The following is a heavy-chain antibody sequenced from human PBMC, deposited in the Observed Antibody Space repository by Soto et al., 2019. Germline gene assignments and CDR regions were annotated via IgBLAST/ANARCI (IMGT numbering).Heavy chain of an antibody. J-gene: IGHJ5*02. D-gene: IGHD1-26*01. Sequence: EVQLLESGGGLVQPGVSLRLSCAASGFTFSSYAMSWVRQAPGKGLEWVSGISGSGGSTYYTGSVKGRFIISRDNSKNTLCLQMNSLRAEATGGYYCAKDLRSGSYYGWFVPWGQGTLVTVSS. V-gene: IGHV3-23*01. CDR1: GFTFSSYA. CDR3: AKDLRSGSYYGWFVP. CDR2: ISGSGGST.